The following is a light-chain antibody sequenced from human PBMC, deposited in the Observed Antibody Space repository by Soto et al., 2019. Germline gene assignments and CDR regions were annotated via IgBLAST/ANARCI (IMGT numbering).Light chain of an antibody. V-gene: IGLV2-14*01. CDR1: SSDVGGYNY. J-gene: IGLJ1*01. Sequence: SVLTQPASVSGSPGQSFTISCTGTSSDVGGYNYVSWYQQHPGKAPKILIYVVTKRPSGVSNRFSGSKSGNTASLTISGLRDGDEADYYCSSYATSGTYLFGTGTKVTAL. CDR2: VVT. CDR3: SSYATSGTYL.